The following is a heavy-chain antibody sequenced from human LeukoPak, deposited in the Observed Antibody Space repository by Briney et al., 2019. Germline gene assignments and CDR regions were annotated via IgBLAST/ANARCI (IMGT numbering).Heavy chain of an antibody. CDR1: GGSISSSSYY. V-gene: IGHV4-39*01. D-gene: IGHD5-18*01. CDR3: ARLERGYSYDQHWFDP. Sequence: SETLSLTCTVSGGSISSSSYYWGWIRQPPGKGLEWIGSIYYSGSTYYNPSLKGRVTISVDTSKNQFSLKLSSVTAADTAVYYCARLERGYSYDQHWFDPWGQGTLVTVSS. J-gene: IGHJ5*02. CDR2: IYYSGST.